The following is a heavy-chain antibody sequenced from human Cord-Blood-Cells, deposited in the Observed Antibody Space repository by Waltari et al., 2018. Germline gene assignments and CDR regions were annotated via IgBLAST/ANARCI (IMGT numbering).Heavy chain of an antibody. CDR2: IIPIFGTA. Sequence: QVQLVQSGAEVKKPGSSVKVSCKASGGHFSSYAISWVRQAPGQGLEWMGGIIPIFGTANYAQKFQGRVTITADESTSTAYMELSSLRSEDTAVYYCARAFPHGYDYYYYYMDVWGKGTTVTVSS. D-gene: IGHD5-12*01. J-gene: IGHJ6*03. CDR1: GGHFSSYA. V-gene: IGHV1-69*01. CDR3: ARAFPHGYDYYYYYMDV.